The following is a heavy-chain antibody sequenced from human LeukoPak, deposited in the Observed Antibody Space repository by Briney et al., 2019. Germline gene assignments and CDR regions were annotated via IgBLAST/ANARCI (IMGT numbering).Heavy chain of an antibody. CDR1: GGSISSYY. J-gene: IGHJ4*02. V-gene: IGHV4-4*09. D-gene: IGHD3-3*01. CDR2: IYTGGST. Sequence: SETLSLTCTVSGGSISSYYWGWMRQPPGKALQWVAYIYTGGSTYYNPSLYRRLAVSVDTSKNQFSLRLTSVTATDTAMYYCARLQPRTLYNFGSASYAFDLWGQGSLVTVSS. CDR3: ARLQPRTLYNFGSASYAFDL.